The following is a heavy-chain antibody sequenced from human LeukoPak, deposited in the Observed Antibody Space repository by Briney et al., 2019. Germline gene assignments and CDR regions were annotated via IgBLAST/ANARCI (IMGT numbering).Heavy chain of an antibody. CDR1: GGTFSSYA. D-gene: IGHD2-2*03. CDR3: ATSGYCSSTSCYFPYYYGMDV. J-gene: IGHJ6*02. Sequence: SVKVSCKASGGTFSSYAISWVRQAPGQGLEWMGGIIPIFGTANYAQKFQGRVTITADKSTSTAYMELSSLRSEDTAVYYCATSGYCSSTSCYFPYYYGMDVWGQGTTVTVSS. V-gene: IGHV1-69*06. CDR2: IIPIFGTA.